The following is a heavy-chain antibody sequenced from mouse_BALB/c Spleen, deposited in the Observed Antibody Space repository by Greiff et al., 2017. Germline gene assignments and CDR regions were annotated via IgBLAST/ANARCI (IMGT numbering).Heavy chain of an antibody. CDR3: ARRGEYGNSYAMDY. J-gene: IGHJ4*01. Sequence: EVQGVESGGDLVKPGGSLKLSCAASGFTFSSYGMSWVRQTPDKRLEWVATISSGGSYTYYPDSVKGRFTISRDNAKNTLYLQMSSLKSEDTAMYYCARRGEYGNSYAMDYWGQGTSVTVSS. CDR1: GFTFSSYG. CDR2: ISSGGSYT. V-gene: IGHV5-6*01. D-gene: IGHD2-10*02.